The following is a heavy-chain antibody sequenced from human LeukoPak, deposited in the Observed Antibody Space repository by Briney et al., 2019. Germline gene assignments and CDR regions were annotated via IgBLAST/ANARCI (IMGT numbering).Heavy chain of an antibody. V-gene: IGHV3-21*01. CDR2: ISSSSSYI. Sequence: GGSLRLSCAASGFTFSSYSMNWVRQAPGKGLEWVSSISSSSSYIYYADSVKGRFTISRDNAKNSLYLRMNSLRAEDTAVYYCARDDNKGVRFGVVIYDYWGQGTLVTVSS. J-gene: IGHJ4*02. CDR1: GFTFSSYS. D-gene: IGHD3-3*01. CDR3: ARDDNKGVRFGVVIYDY.